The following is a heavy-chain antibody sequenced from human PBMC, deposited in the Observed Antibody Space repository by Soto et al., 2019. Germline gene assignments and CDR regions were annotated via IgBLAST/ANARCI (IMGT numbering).Heavy chain of an antibody. V-gene: IGHV3-64*01. J-gene: IGHJ4*02. CDR3: AKGLAVASPIDY. CDR2: ISSNGGST. D-gene: IGHD6-19*01. Sequence: GGSLRLSCAASGFTFSSYAMHWVRQAPGKGLEYVSAISSNGGSTYYANSVKGRFTISRDNSKNTLYLQMNSLRAEDTAVYYCAKGLAVASPIDYWGQGTLVTVSS. CDR1: GFTFSSYA.